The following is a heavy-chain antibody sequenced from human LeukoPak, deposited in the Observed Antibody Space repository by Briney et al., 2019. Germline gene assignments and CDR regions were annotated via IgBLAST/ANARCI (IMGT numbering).Heavy chain of an antibody. J-gene: IGHJ5*02. CDR2: IRSKANSYAT. D-gene: IGHD6-13*01. Sequence: GGSLRLSCAASGFTFSGSAVHWVRQASGKGLEWVGRIRSKANSYATAYAASVKGRFTISRDDSKSTAYLQMNSLKTEDTAVYYCTTRRGAAAGSNWFDPWGQGTLVTVSS. CDR3: TTRRGAAAGSNWFDP. V-gene: IGHV3-73*01. CDR1: GFTFSGSA.